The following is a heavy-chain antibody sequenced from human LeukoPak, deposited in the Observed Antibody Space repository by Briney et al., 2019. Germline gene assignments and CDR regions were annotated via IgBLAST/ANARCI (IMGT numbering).Heavy chain of an antibody. CDR2: ISSSRSYI. CDR1: GFTFSSYS. D-gene: IGHD3-3*01. CDR3: ARGRRITIFGVVIIPVLGAFDI. J-gene: IGHJ3*02. Sequence: GGSLRLSCAASGFTFSSYSMNWVRQAPGKGLEWVSFISSSRSYIYYADSVKGRFTISRDNAKNSLYLQMNSLRAEDTAVYYCARGRRITIFGVVIIPVLGAFDIWGQGTMVTVSS. V-gene: IGHV3-21*01.